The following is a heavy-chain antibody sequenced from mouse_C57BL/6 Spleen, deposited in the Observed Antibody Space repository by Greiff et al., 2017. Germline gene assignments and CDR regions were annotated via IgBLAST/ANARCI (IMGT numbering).Heavy chain of an antibody. Sequence: EVKLVESGGGLVQPGGSLSLSCAASGFTFTDYYMSWVRQPPGKALEWLGFIRNKANGYTTEYSASVKGRFTISRDNSQSILYLQMNALRAEDSATYYCARQGYSIPFDYWGQGTTLTVSS. J-gene: IGHJ2*01. CDR2: IRNKANGYTT. D-gene: IGHD2-5*01. CDR3: ARQGYSIPFDY. V-gene: IGHV7-3*01. CDR1: GFTFTDYY.